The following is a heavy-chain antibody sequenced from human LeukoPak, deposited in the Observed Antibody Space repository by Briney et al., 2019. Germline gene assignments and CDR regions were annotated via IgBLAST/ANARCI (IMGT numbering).Heavy chain of an antibody. Sequence: ASVKVSCTASGFDFRDYFIHWVRQAPGLGLEWMGWITPNTGGTNYAQRFQGRVTMTRDTSITTAYMELSRLRFDDTAVYYCARDLRGGQSYYELEYWGQGTLVTVSS. CDR2: ITPNTGGT. V-gene: IGHV1-2*02. CDR1: GFDFRDYF. J-gene: IGHJ4*02. CDR3: ARDLRGGQSYYELEY. D-gene: IGHD3-22*01.